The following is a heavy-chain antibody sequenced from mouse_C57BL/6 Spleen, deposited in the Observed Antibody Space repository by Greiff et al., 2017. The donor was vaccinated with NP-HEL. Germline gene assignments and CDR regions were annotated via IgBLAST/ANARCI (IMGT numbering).Heavy chain of an antibody. V-gene: IGHV3-1*01. CDR3: ARYSLGDFDV. J-gene: IGHJ1*03. CDR1: GYSITSGYD. CDR2: ISYSGST. Sequence: EVQRVESGPGMVKPSQSLSLTCTVTGYSITSGYDWHWIRHFPGNKLEWMGYISYSGSTNYNPSLKSRISITHDTSKNHFFLKLNSVTTEDTATYYCARYSLGDFDVWGTGTTVTVSS.